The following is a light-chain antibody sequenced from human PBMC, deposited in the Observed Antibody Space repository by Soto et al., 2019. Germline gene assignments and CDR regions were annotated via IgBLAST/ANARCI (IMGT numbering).Light chain of an antibody. CDR3: SAYTTSNTRQIV. V-gene: IGLV2-14*03. CDR1: SSDVGGYNY. Sequence: QSALTQPASVSGSPGQSITISCTGTSSDVGGYNYVSWYQHHPGKAPKLIIYDVSNRPSGVTIRFSGSKSDNTASRPISGLQPEDEADYHCSAYTTSNTRQIVFGTGTKLTVL. CDR2: DVS. J-gene: IGLJ1*01.